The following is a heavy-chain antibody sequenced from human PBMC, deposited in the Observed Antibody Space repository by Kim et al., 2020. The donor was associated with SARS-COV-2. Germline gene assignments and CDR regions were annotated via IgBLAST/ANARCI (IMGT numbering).Heavy chain of an antibody. J-gene: IGHJ6*01. CDR2: IWYDGSNK. CDR3: ARVYCTNVVCWHSCHHY. CDR1: GFTFSTYG. Sequence: GGSLRLSCAASGFTFSTYGMHWVRQTPGKGLEWVAVIWYDGSNKYYADSVKGRFTISSDNSKNTLYLQMNSLRAEDTAVYYCARVYCTNVVCWHSCHHY. V-gene: IGHV3-33*01. D-gene: IGHD2-8*01.